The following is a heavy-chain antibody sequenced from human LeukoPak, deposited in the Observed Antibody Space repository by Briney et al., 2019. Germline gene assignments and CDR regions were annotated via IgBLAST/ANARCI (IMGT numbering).Heavy chain of an antibody. D-gene: IGHD2-15*01. Sequence: SETLSLTCAVYDGSFSNYYWTWIRQPPGKGLEWIGEINHSGSTNYNPSLKSRVTISVDTSKKQFSLNLSSVTAADTAVYYRARIRCSTCAFDYWGQGTLVTVSS. CDR1: DGSFSNYY. J-gene: IGHJ4*02. CDR2: INHSGST. V-gene: IGHV4-34*01. CDR3: ARIRCSTCAFDY.